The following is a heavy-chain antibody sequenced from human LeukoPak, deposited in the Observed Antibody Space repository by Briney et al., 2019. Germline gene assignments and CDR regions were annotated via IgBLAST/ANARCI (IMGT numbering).Heavy chain of an antibody. CDR3: ARAGTSGWQPFDY. D-gene: IGHD6-19*01. J-gene: IGHJ4*02. CDR1: GYTFSSYG. V-gene: IGHV1-18*01. Sequence: ASVKVSCKASGYTFSSYGITWVRQASGQGLEWMGWISVYNGDTNYAQKVQSRVTMTTDTSTTTAYMELRSLRPDDTAVYYCARAGTSGWQPFDYWGQGTLVTVSS. CDR2: ISVYNGDT.